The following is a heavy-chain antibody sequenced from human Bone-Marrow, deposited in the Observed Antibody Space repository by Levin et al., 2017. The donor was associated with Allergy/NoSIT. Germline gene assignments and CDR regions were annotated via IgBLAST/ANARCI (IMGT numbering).Heavy chain of an antibody. Sequence: GGSLRLSCAASGFTFTLYGMHWVRQAPGKGLEWVSFISYGGDNKYFADSVKGRFTISRDNSKNTLYLQMNSLRAEDTAIYYGSKDRPQATDYYDSSGSLDYWGRGTLVTVSS. J-gene: IGHJ4*02. CDR3: SKDRPQATDYYDSSGSLDY. CDR1: GFTFTLYG. CDR2: ISYGGDNK. D-gene: IGHD3-22*01. V-gene: IGHV3-30*18.